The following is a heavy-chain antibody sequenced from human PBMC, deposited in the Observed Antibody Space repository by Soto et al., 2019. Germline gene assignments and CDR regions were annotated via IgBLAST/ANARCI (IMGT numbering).Heavy chain of an antibody. J-gene: IGHJ4*02. D-gene: IGHD3-22*01. CDR2: INHSGST. CDR3: ARGRDYYDSSAIKGDTFDY. CDR1: GGSFSGYY. Sequence: TSETLSLTCAVYGGSFSGYYWSWIRQPPGKGLEWIGEINHSGSTNYNPSLKSRVTISVDTSKNQFSLKLSSVTAADTAVYYCARGRDYYDSSAIKGDTFDYWGQGTLVTVSS. V-gene: IGHV4-34*01.